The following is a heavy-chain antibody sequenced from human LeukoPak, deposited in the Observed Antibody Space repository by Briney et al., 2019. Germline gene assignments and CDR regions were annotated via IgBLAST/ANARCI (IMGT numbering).Heavy chain of an antibody. Sequence: AGGSLRLSCAASGFTFSNYAMSWVRQAPGKGLEWVSSINGRGGSTYYADSVKGRFTISRDNAKNSLYLQMNSLRAEDTAVYYCARAHNWKYGSFDFWGQGTLVTVSS. D-gene: IGHD1-7*01. V-gene: IGHV3-23*01. CDR2: INGRGGST. J-gene: IGHJ4*02. CDR3: ARAHNWKYGSFDF. CDR1: GFTFSNYA.